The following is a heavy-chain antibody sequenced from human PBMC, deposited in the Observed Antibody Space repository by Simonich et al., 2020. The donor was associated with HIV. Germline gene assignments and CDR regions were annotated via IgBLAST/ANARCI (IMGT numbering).Heavy chain of an antibody. CDR1: GFTFRSYA. J-gene: IGHJ6*03. CDR2: VSYDRRKK. D-gene: IGHD4-4*01. Sequence: QVQLVESGGGVVQPGRSLRLSCAAAGFTFRSYAMHWVRRGPGKGLEGVAMVSYDRRKKYDANSVKCRFTIPRDHSKNTLYLQMSSLRAEDTAVYYCARDGYSNYYYYFYMDVWGKGTTVTVSS. CDR3: ARDGYSNYYYYFYMDV. V-gene: IGHV3-30*07.